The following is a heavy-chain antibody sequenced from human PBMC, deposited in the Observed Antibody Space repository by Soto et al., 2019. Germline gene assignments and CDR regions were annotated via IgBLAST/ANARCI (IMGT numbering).Heavy chain of an antibody. D-gene: IGHD3-22*01. CDR1: GFTFGDYA. Sequence: PGGSLRLSCAAPGFTFGDYAMHWVRQPPGKGLEWVSGITWNGDNIAYADSVKGRFTISRDNAKNSLYLQMNSLRAEDTALYYCAKDKYSDSSGYPGYWGQGTLVTVSS. CDR3: AKDKYSDSSGYPGY. V-gene: IGHV3-9*01. CDR2: ITWNGDNI. J-gene: IGHJ4*02.